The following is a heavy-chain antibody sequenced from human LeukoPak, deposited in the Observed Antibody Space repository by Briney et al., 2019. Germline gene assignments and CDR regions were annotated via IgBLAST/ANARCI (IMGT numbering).Heavy chain of an antibody. CDR2: INHSGST. V-gene: IGHV4-34*01. CDR3: ARGRGIFGVVIIKGAYDY. Sequence: PSETLSLTCAVYGRSFSGYYWSWIRQPPGKGLEWIGEINHSGSTNYNPSLKSRVTISVDTSKNQFSLKLSSVTAADTAVYYCARGRGIFGVVIIKGAYDYWGQGTLVTVSS. D-gene: IGHD3-3*02. CDR1: GRSFSGYY. J-gene: IGHJ4*02.